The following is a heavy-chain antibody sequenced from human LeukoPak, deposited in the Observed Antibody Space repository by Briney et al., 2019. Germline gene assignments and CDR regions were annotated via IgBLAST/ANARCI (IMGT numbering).Heavy chain of an antibody. Sequence: GGSLRLSCAASGFTFSSYAMSWVRQAPGKGLEWVSAISGSGGSTYYADSVKRRFTISRDNYKTTLYLQLNSMRAADTAVSYCASASRYDLWSGYYIPPDYWGQGTLVTVSS. D-gene: IGHD3-3*01. CDR1: GFTFSSYA. J-gene: IGHJ4*02. CDR2: ISGSGGST. V-gene: IGHV3-23*01. CDR3: ASASRYDLWSGYYIPPDY.